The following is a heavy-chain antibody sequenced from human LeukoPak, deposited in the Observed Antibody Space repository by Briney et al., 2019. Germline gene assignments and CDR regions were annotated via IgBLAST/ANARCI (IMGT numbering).Heavy chain of an antibody. J-gene: IGHJ4*02. CDR1: GGSISSGDYY. D-gene: IGHD7-27*01. CDR2: IYYSGST. V-gene: IGHV4-30-4*01. Sequence: SETLSLTCTVSGGSISSGDYYWSWIRQPPGKGLEWIGYIYYSGSTYYNPSLKSRVTISVDTSKNQSSLKLSSVTAADTAVYYCARANWGSDFDYWGQGTLVTVSS. CDR3: ARANWGSDFDY.